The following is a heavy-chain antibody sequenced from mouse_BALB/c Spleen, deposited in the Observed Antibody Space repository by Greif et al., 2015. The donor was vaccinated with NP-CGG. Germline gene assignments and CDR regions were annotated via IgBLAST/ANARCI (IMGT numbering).Heavy chain of an antibody. Sequence: QVQLQQSGAELVRPGSSVKISCKASGYAFSSYWMNWVKQRPGQGLEWIGQIYPGDGDTNYNGKFKGKATLTADKSSSTAYMQLSSLTSEDSAVYFCARRGHGNHAWFAYWGQGTLVTVSA. CDR1: GYAFSSYW. CDR3: ARRGHGNHAWFAY. D-gene: IGHD2-1*01. V-gene: IGHV1-80*01. J-gene: IGHJ3*01. CDR2: IYPGDGDT.